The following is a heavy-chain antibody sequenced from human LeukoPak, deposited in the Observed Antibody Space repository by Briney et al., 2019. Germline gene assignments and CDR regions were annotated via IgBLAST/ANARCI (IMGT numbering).Heavy chain of an antibody. V-gene: IGHV3-21*01. J-gene: IGHJ4*02. Sequence: GGSLRLSCAASGFTFSSYSMNWVRQAPGKGLEWVSSISSSSYIYYADSVKGRFTISRDNAKNSLYLQMNSLRAEDTAVYYCARDPTFEYCGGDCYYFDYWGQGTLVTVSS. D-gene: IGHD2-21*02. CDR3: ARDPTFEYCGGDCYYFDY. CDR2: ISSSSYI. CDR1: GFTFSSYS.